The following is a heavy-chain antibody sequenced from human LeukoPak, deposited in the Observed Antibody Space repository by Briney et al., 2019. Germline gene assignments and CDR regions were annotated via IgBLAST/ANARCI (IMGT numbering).Heavy chain of an antibody. CDR1: GFTFSSCG. CDR3: AKEGVGAPFDY. D-gene: IGHD1-26*01. Sequence: GGSLRLSCAASGFTFSSCGMHWVRQAPGKGLEWVAFIRYDGSNKYYADSAKGRFTISRDNSKNTLYLQMNSQRAEDTAVYYCAKEGVGAPFDYWGQGTLVTVSS. J-gene: IGHJ4*02. V-gene: IGHV3-30*02. CDR2: IRYDGSNK.